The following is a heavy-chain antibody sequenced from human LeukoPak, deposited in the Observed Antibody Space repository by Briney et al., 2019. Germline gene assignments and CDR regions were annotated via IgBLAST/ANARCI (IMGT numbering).Heavy chain of an antibody. J-gene: IGHJ4*02. Sequence: GGSLRLSCAASGFTFSSYGMHWVRQAPGKGLEWVAFIRYDGSNKYYADSVKGRFTISRDNAKNSLYLQMNSLRAEDTAVYYCARDLYRIVVVPHYFDYWGQGTLVTVSS. CDR1: GFTFSSYG. D-gene: IGHD3-22*01. CDR2: IRYDGSNK. V-gene: IGHV3-30*02. CDR3: ARDLYRIVVVPHYFDY.